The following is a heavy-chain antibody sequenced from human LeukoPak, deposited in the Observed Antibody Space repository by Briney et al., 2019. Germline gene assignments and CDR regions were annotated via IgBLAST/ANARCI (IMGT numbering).Heavy chain of an antibody. CDR1: GFTFSTYW. CDR2: IKQDGSEK. V-gene: IGHV3-7*03. CDR3: AKEPNGYSSSWYDY. D-gene: IGHD6-13*01. Sequence: GESLRLSCAASGFTFSTYWMTWVRQAPGKGLEWVANIKQDGSEKYYVDSVKGRFTISRDNSKNSLYLQMNSLRTEDTALYYCAKEPNGYSSSWYDYWGQGTLVTVSS. J-gene: IGHJ4*02.